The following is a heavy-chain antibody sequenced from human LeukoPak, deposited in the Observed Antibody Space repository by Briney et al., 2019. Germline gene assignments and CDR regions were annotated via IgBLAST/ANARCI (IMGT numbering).Heavy chain of an antibody. D-gene: IGHD3-22*01. CDR2: IIPIFGTA. CDR3: ARGTYYYDSSGYYYYGMDV. J-gene: IGHJ6*02. V-gene: IGHV1-69*13. Sequence: ASVKVSCKASGGTFSSYAISWVRQAPGQGLECMGGIIPIFGTANYAQKFQGRVTITADESTSTAYMELSSLRSEDTAVYYCARGTYYYDSSGYYYYGMDVWGQGTTVTVSS. CDR1: GGTFSSYA.